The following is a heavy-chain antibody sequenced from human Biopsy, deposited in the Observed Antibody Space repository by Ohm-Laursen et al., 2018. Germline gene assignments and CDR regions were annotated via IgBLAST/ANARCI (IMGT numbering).Heavy chain of an antibody. V-gene: IGHV4-39*01. J-gene: IGHJ5*02. CDR2: IFYRGST. CDR1: GGSISNNNYY. D-gene: IGHD3-22*01. CDR3: ARDYDTSGYYYVS. Sequence: TLPLTCPVSGGSISNNNYYWGWIRQPPGKGLEWIGSIFYRGSTLYKPSLKSRVNISVDTSKNQFSLKLNSVTAADTAVYYCARDYDTSGYYYVSWGQGTLVTVSS.